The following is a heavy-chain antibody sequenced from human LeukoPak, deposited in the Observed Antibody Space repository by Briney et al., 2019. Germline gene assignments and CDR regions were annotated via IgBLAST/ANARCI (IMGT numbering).Heavy chain of an antibody. J-gene: IGHJ3*02. Sequence: ASQTLSLTCTVSGGSISSYYWSWIRQPPGKGLEWIGYIYYSGSTNYNPSLKSRVTISVDTSKNQFSLKLSSVTAADTAVYYCARDPSRGYDAFDIWGQGTMVTVSS. CDR1: GGSISSYY. CDR2: IYYSGST. CDR3: ARDPSRGYDAFDI. V-gene: IGHV4-59*01. D-gene: IGHD1-1*01.